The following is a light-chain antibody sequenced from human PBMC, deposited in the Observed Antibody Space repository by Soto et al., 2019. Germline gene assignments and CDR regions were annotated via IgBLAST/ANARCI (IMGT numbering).Light chain of an antibody. V-gene: IGKV3D-20*02. J-gene: IGKJ5*01. Sequence: EIVLTKSPGTLSLSPGERATLSCRASQSVRSNFLAWYQQKPGQPPRLLMYGASSRATGIPDRFSGSGSGTDFTLTISRLEPEDFAMYYCQQRSNSITFGQGTRLEI. CDR1: QSVRSNF. CDR3: QQRSNSIT. CDR2: GAS.